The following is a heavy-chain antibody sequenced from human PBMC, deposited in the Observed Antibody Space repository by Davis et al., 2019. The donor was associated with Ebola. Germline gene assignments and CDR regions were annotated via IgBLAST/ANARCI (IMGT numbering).Heavy chain of an antibody. CDR1: GGSFSGYY. J-gene: IGHJ6*02. V-gene: IGHV4-34*01. Sequence: MPSETLSLTFALYGGSFSGYYWTWTRQPPGKGLEWIGEINYSGSTNYNPSLKSRVTISVDTSKNQFSLKLSSVTAADTAVYYCARGGGFGGYGMDVWGQGTTVTVSS. CDR2: INYSGST. D-gene: IGHD3-10*01. CDR3: ARGGGFGGYGMDV.